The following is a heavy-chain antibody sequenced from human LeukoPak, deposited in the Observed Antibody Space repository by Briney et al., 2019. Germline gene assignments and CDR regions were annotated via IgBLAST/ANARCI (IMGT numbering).Heavy chain of an antibody. CDR2: IWSDSSNS. CDR3: TRDNLAWRHYFDS. CDR1: GFTFSSYT. Sequence: GGSLRLSCAASGFTFSSYTMHWVRQAPGKGLEWVALIWSDSSNSGYAVSVKGRFTISRDNSKNTLSLQMNSLRAEDTAIYYSTRDNLAWRHYFDSWGQGTLVSVSS. V-gene: IGHV3-33*01. J-gene: IGHJ4*02.